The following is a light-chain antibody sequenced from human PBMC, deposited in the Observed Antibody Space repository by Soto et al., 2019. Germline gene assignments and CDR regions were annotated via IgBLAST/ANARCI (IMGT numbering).Light chain of an antibody. J-gene: IGLJ3*02. CDR1: SSNIGAGYD. V-gene: IGLV1-40*01. CDR2: GNS. Sequence: QAVVTQPPSVSGAPGQRVTISCTGSSSNIGAGYDVHWYQQLPGTAPKLLIYGNSNRPSGVPDRLSGSKSGTSASLAITGLQAEDEADYYCQSYDSSLSAWVFGGGTKLTVL. CDR3: QSYDSSLSAWV.